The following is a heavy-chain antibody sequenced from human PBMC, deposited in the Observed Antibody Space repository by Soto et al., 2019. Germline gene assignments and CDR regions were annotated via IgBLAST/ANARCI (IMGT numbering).Heavy chain of an antibody. Sequence: GGSLRLSCAASGFTFSDYYMSWIRQAPGKGLEWVSYISSSGSTMYYADSVKGRFTISRDNAKNSLYLQMNSLRAEDMAVYYCARGIEAVAGAFDYWGQGTLVTVSS. CDR3: ARGIEAVAGAFDY. J-gene: IGHJ4*02. CDR1: GFTFSDYY. D-gene: IGHD6-19*01. V-gene: IGHV3-11*01. CDR2: ISSSGSTM.